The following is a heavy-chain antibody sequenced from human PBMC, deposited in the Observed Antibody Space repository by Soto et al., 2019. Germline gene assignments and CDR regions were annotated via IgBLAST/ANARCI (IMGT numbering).Heavy chain of an antibody. J-gene: IGHJ4*02. V-gene: IGHV4-39*01. CDR3: ARQRSQQLVLFDY. Sequence: SETLSLTCTVSGSSISSSSYYWGWIRQPPGKGLEWIGSIYYSGSTYYNPSLKSRVTISVDTSKNQFSLKLSSVTAADTAVYYCARQRSQQLVLFDYWGQGTLVTVSS. D-gene: IGHD6-6*01. CDR2: IYYSGST. CDR1: GSSISSSSYY.